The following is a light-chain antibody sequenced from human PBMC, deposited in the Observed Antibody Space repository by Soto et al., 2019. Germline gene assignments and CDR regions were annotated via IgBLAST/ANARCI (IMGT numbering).Light chain of an antibody. V-gene: IGLV1-44*01. Sequence: QSVLTQPPSASGSPGQGVTISCSGSHSNIGGNAVNWYQQLPGTAPTLLIYSNNERPSGVPDRFSGSKSDTSASLAISGLQSEDAADYYCAAWDDSLDGYVFGTGTKLTVL. CDR1: HSNIGGNA. CDR2: SNN. CDR3: AAWDDSLDGYV. J-gene: IGLJ1*01.